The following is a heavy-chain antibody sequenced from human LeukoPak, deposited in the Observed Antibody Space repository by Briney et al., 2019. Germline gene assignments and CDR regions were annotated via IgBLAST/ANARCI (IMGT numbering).Heavy chain of an antibody. CDR1: GFTFSSYG. D-gene: IGHD4-17*01. CDR2: ISWNSVTT. CDR3: AKDKSMYGDYGADAFDI. Sequence: GGSLRLSCAASGFTFSSYGMHWVRQAPGKGLEGVSGISWNSVTTGYADSVKGRFTISRDNAKNSLYLQMNSLRAEDTALYYCAKDKSMYGDYGADAFDIWGQGTMVTVSS. V-gene: IGHV3-9*01. J-gene: IGHJ3*02.